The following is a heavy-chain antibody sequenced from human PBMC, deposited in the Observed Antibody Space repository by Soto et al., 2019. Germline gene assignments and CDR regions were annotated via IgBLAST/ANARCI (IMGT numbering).Heavy chain of an antibody. CDR1: GFTFSNYW. Sequence: EVQLVESGGGLVQPGGSLRLSCGASGFTFSNYWMHWVRQAPGEGLVWVSRINGDGSFTRFADSVKGRFTISRDNAKNTVHLQMNSLRVEDTAVYYCARVGGGSGNFYYWGQGTLFTVSS. CDR2: INGDGSFT. J-gene: IGHJ4*02. CDR3: ARVGGGSGNFYY. V-gene: IGHV3-74*01. D-gene: IGHD3-10*01.